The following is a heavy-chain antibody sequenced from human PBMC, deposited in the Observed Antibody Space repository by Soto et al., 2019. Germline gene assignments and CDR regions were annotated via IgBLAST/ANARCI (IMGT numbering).Heavy chain of an antibody. CDR2: IYYSGST. V-gene: IGHV4-59*01. CDR3: ARTKFGSGMIHDYYYGMDV. D-gene: IGHD3-10*01. J-gene: IGHJ6*02. Sequence: TVSGGSISSYYWSWIRQPPGKGLEWIGYIYYSGSTNYNPSLKSRVTISVDTSKNQFSLKLSSVTAADTAVYYCARTKFGSGMIHDYYYGMDVWGQGTTVTVSS. CDR1: GGSISSYY.